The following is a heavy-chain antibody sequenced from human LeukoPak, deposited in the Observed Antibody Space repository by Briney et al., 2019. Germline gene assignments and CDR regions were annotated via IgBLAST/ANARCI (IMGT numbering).Heavy chain of an antibody. Sequence: SGTLSLTCAVSGFSISNSSWWSWVRQTPGKGLEWIGEIYHSGSTHYNPSLKSRVTMSVDTSKNQFSLKLSSVTAADTAVYYCARVLYGSGNNWFDPWGQGTLVTVSS. D-gene: IGHD3-10*01. CDR1: GFSISNSSW. CDR3: ARVLYGSGNNWFDP. CDR2: IYHSGST. J-gene: IGHJ5*02. V-gene: IGHV4-4*02.